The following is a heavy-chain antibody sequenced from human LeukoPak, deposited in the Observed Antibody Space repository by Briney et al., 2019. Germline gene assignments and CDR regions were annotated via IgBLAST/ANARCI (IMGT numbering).Heavy chain of an antibody. D-gene: IGHD6-19*01. CDR1: GFTFSSYS. J-gene: IGHJ5*02. CDR2: ISYSSSYI. V-gene: IGHV3-21*01. Sequence: GGSLRLSCAASGFTFSSYSMNWVRQPPGKGLEWVSSISYSSSYIYYADSVKGRFTISNDNDKNSPYLQMNGLRADDTAVYCCARVMAIAVAGNRFDHWGQGTLVTVSS. CDR3: ARVMAIAVAGNRFDH.